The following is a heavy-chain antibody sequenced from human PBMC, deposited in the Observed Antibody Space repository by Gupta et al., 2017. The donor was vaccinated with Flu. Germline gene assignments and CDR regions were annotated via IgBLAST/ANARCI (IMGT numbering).Heavy chain of an antibody. CDR3: AKFGGPVNRFSYYFAY. CDR2: ISDSGGST. Sequence: AMSWVRQAPGKGLEWVSAISDSGGSTYYADSVKGRFTISRDNSKNTLYLQMNSLRAEDTAVYYCAKFGGPVNRFSYYFAYWGQGSLVTVSS. D-gene: IGHD3-10*01. J-gene: IGHJ4*02. CDR1: A. V-gene: IGHV3-23*01.